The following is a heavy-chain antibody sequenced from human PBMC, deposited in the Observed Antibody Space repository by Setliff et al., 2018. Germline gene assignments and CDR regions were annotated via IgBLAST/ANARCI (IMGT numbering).Heavy chain of an antibody. D-gene: IGHD6-13*01. CDR1: GGSISSSSYY. CDR3: ARTQGEQQLRHPYYYYYYMDV. Sequence: SETLSLTCTVSGGSISSSSYYWGWIRQPPGKGLEWIGEINHSGSTYYNPSLKSRVTISLDTSKNQFSRRLTSVTAADTAAYYCARTQGEQQLRHPYYYYYYMDVWGKGTPVTVSS. V-gene: IGHV4-39*07. CDR2: INHSGST. J-gene: IGHJ6*03.